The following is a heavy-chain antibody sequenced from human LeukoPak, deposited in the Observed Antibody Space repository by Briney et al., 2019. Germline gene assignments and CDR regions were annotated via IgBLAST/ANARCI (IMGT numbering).Heavy chain of an antibody. J-gene: IGHJ4*02. Sequence: SETLSLTCTVSGGSISSYYCSSIRLPPGKGLEWIGYIYYTGATYYNPSLKSRLTISLDTSKNQFSLKLSSVTAADAAVYYCARAGYSYGTGYYFDYWGQGALVTVSS. D-gene: IGHD5-18*01. CDR1: GGSISSYY. CDR3: ARAGYSYGTGYYFDY. CDR2: IYYTGAT. V-gene: IGHV4-59*01.